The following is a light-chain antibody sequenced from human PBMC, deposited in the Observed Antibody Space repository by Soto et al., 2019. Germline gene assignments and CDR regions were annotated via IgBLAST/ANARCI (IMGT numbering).Light chain of an antibody. J-gene: IGLJ3*02. CDR3: SSYTTISTWV. Sequence: QSALTQPASVTGSPGQSITISCTGTSSDVGSYNYVSWYQQHPGKVPKLMIHDVSNRPSGVSYRFTGSKSGNTASLTISGLQAEDEADYYCSSYTTISTWVFGGGTKLTVL. CDR2: DVS. V-gene: IGLV2-14*03. CDR1: SSDVGSYNY.